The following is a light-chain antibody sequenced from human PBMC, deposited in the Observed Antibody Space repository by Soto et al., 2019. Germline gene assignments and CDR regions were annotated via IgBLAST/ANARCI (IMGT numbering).Light chain of an antibody. CDR2: DVS. V-gene: IGKV3-15*01. J-gene: IGKJ5*01. CDR1: QDIGTK. CDR3: HLYDTSPPVT. Sequence: EIVMTQSPAILSVSPGERGTLSCRASQDIGTKLAWYQQKPGQAPSLLMYDVSTRASAAPARFSGSGSGSEFTLTISSLQSEDFAMYYCHLYDTSPPVTFGQGTRLEIK.